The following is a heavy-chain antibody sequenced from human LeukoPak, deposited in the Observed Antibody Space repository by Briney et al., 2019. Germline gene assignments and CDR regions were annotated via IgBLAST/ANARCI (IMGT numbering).Heavy chain of an antibody. D-gene: IGHD5-24*01. CDR2: ISYDGSNK. CDR3: ARDCRDGYNYDCYYYYGMDV. CDR1: GFTFSSYA. J-gene: IGHJ6*02. V-gene: IGHV3-30-3*01. Sequence: PGRSLRLSCAASGFTFSSYAMHWVRQAPGKGLEWVAVISYDGSNKYYADSVKGRFTISRDNSKNTLYLQMNSLRAEDTAVYYCARDCRDGYNYDCYYYYGMDVWGQGTTVTVSS.